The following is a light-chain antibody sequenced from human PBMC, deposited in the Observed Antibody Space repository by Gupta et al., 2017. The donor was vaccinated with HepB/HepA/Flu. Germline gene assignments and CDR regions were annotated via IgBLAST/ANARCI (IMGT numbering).Light chain of an antibody. CDR2: DDS. V-gene: IGLV3-21*02. J-gene: IGLJ3*02. Sequence: SYVLTQPPSVSAAPGQTARIICRRNSIGSEGVHWYQQKPGQAPVLVVYDDSERPSGIPERVSGSNSGNTATLIISRDEAGEEADYCCQVRDSTSGVFGGGTRLTVL. CDR1: SIGSEG. CDR3: QVRDSTSGV.